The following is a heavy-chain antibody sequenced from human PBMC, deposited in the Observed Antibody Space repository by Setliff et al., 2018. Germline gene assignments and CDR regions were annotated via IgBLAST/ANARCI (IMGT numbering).Heavy chain of an antibody. CDR1: GYTFTNYG. CDR2: ITTYNGDT. CDR3: ARGGQLAPFDY. Sequence: ASVKVSCKASGYTFTNYGISWVRQAPGQGLAWMGWITTYNGDTNYAQKLQGRVTMTTDTSTSTAYMELRSLRSDDTAMYYCARGGQLAPFDYWGQGTLVTVSS. V-gene: IGHV1-18*01. J-gene: IGHJ4*02.